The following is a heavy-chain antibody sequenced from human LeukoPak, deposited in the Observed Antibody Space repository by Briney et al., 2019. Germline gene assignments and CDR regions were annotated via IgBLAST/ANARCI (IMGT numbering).Heavy chain of an antibody. D-gene: IGHD4-17*01. Sequence: GRSLRLCCAVYGHPLEDSLMHSGPRARGGGVGRVSGIRWCRDIIGYADSVKGRFTISRDNAKNSLYLQMNSLRAEDTALYYCAKDIYGDHSAFDLWGRGTLVTVSS. CDR3: AKDIYGDHSAFDL. V-gene: IGHV3-9*01. CDR1: GHPLEDSL. CDR2: IRWCRDII. J-gene: IGHJ2*01.